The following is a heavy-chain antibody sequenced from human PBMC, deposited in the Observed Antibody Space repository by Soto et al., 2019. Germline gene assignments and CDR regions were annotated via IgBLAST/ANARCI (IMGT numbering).Heavy chain of an antibody. CDR2: IYTSGST. Sequence: QVQLQESGPGLVKPSETLSLTCTVSGGSISSYYWSWIRQPAGKGLEWIGRIYTSGSTNYNPSLKSRVTMSVDTSTNQFSLKLSAVTAADTDVYYCARDSLPGDGYKYCFDYWGQGTLVTASS. CDR3: ARDSLPGDGYKYCFDY. V-gene: IGHV4-4*07. J-gene: IGHJ4*02. CDR1: GGSISSYY. D-gene: IGHD5-12*01.